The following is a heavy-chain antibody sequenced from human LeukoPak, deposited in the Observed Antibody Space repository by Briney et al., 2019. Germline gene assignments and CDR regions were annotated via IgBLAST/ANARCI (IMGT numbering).Heavy chain of an antibody. CDR3: ARDPSAYYFDL. CDR1: GASIRCYY. CDR2: ISYSGST. J-gene: IGHJ4*02. D-gene: IGHD1-26*01. V-gene: IGHV4-59*01. Sequence: NPSETLSLTCTVSGASIRCYYWSWIRQPPGKGLEWIGYISYSGSTDYNPSLKSRVTKSADMSKNQFSLKVRSVTAADTALYYWARDPSAYYFDLWGRETLVTVS.